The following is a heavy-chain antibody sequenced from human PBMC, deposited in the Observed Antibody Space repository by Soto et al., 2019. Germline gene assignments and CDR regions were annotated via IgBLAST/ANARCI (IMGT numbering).Heavy chain of an antibody. V-gene: IGHV3-30-3*01. D-gene: IGHD1-26*01. CDR2: ISSDGNHK. CDR1: GFTVSAYT. Sequence: QVQLVESGGGVVQPGRSLRLSCAASGFTVSAYTMHWVRQAPGKVLEWVAVISSDGNHKYYTDSVKGRFTISRDTSTNSLYLQMNSLRAEDTAVYYCTRWEQLLFEYLGQGTLVTVSS. CDR3: TRWEQLLFEY. J-gene: IGHJ4*02.